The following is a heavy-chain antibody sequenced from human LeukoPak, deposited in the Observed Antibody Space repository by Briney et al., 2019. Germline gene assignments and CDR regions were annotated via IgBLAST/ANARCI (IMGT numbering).Heavy chain of an antibody. CDR2: FDPEDGET. D-gene: IGHD1-1*01. CDR3: ATGWNDGYYYYGMDV. CDR1: GYTLTELS. Sequence: ASVKVSCKVSGYTLTELSMHWMRQAPGKGPEWMGGFDPEDGETIYAQKFQGRVTMTEDTSTDTAYMELSSLRSEDTAVYYCATGWNDGYYYYGMDVWGKGTTVTVSS. J-gene: IGHJ6*04. V-gene: IGHV1-24*01.